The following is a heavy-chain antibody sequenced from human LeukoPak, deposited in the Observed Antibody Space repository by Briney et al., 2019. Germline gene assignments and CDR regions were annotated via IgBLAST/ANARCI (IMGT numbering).Heavy chain of an antibody. Sequence: AGGSLRLSCAASGFTFSTFAMIWVRQPPGKGLEWVSSIFQGGGEIHYADSVKGRFTISRDSSENTLYLQMNSLRAEDTAVYYCAKDLIRDRWFGESWGQGTLVTVSS. J-gene: IGHJ5*02. CDR1: GFTFSTFA. V-gene: IGHV3-23*01. CDR2: IFQGGGEI. CDR3: AKDLIRDRWFGES. D-gene: IGHD3-10*01.